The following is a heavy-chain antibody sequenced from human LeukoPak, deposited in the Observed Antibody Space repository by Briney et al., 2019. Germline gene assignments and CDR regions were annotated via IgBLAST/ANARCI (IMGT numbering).Heavy chain of an antibody. CDR2: IYSGGST. CDR3: ARLLSSSGWYWFDP. Sequence: PGGSLRLSCAASGFTVSSNYMSWVRQAPGKGLEWVSVIYSGGSTYYADSVKGRFTISRDNSKNTLYFQMNSLRAEDTAVYYCARLLSSSGWYWFDPWGQGTLVTVSS. D-gene: IGHD6-19*01. CDR1: GFTVSSNY. J-gene: IGHJ5*02. V-gene: IGHV3-66*02.